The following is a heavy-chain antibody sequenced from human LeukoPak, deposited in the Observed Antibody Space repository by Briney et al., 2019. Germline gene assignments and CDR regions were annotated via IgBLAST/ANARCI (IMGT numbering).Heavy chain of an antibody. Sequence: GGSLRLSCAASGFTFSSYAMSWVRQAPGKGLEGVSGIRGSGGSTNYADSVKGRFTISRDNSKNTLYLQMSSLRAEDTAVYYCAKDYYYDRSGDNAFDIWGQGTMVTVSS. CDR2: IRGSGGST. CDR1: GFTFSSYA. D-gene: IGHD3-22*01. CDR3: AKDYYYDRSGDNAFDI. J-gene: IGHJ3*02. V-gene: IGHV3-23*01.